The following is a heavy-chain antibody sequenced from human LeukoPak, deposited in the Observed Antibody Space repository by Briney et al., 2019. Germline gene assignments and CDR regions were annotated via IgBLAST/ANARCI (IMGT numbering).Heavy chain of an antibody. Sequence: KPSETLSLTCAVYGGSFSGYYWSWIRQPPGKGREWIGEINHSGSTNYNPSLRSRVTISVDTSKNQFSLKLSSVTAADTAVYYCARGGRLGLYYYGMDVWGKGTTVTVSS. CDR1: GGSFSGYY. CDR3: ARGGRLGLYYYGMDV. D-gene: IGHD3-16*01. CDR2: INHSGST. J-gene: IGHJ6*04. V-gene: IGHV4-34*01.